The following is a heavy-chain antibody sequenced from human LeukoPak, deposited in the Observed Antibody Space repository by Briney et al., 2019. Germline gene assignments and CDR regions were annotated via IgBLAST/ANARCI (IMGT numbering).Heavy chain of an antibody. D-gene: IGHD2-2*01. Sequence: GGSLRLSCAASGFTFSNYAMHWVRQTPGKGLEWVAAVSYDETKNYYADSVKGRFTISRDNAKNSLYLQMNSLRAEDTAVYYCVRDQYDAFDIWGQGTMVTVSS. CDR3: VRDQYDAFDI. V-gene: IGHV3-30-3*01. CDR2: VSYDETKN. CDR1: GFTFSNYA. J-gene: IGHJ3*02.